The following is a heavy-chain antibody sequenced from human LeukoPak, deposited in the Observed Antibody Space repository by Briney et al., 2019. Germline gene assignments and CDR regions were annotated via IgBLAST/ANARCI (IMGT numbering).Heavy chain of an antibody. CDR1: GFTFNNYA. Sequence: GGSLRLSCAASGFTFNNYAMIWVRQAPGKGLEWVSGISGPGINTYGADSVKGRFTISRDNSKNTVYLQMNSLRTDDTALYYCVKNFGITPYYFDHWGQGTLVTVSS. D-gene: IGHD3-16*01. CDR3: VKNFGITPYYFDH. J-gene: IGHJ4*02. V-gene: IGHV3-23*01. CDR2: ISGPGINT.